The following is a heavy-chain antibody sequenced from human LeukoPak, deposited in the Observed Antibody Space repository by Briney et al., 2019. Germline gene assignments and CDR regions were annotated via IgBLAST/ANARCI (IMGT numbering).Heavy chain of an antibody. CDR1: GGSISSYY. CDR2: FYTSGST. CDR3: AREDYYDSSGYRNAFDI. D-gene: IGHD3-22*01. J-gene: IGHJ3*02. V-gene: IGHV4-4*07. Sequence: ASETLSLTCTVSGGSISSYYWSWIRQPAGQGLEWIGRFYTSGSTNYNPSLKSRATMSVDTSKNQFSLKLSSVSAADTAVYFCAREDYYDSSGYRNAFDIWGQGTVVTVSS.